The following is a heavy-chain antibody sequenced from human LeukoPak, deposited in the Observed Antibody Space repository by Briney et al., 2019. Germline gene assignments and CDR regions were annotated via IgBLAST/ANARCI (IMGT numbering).Heavy chain of an antibody. D-gene: IGHD1-26*01. V-gene: IGHV3-30*02. CDR2: IRYDGSNK. CDR3: AKDRAGGSYPTGGFDP. Sequence: GGSLRLSCAASGFTFSSYGMHWVRQAPGKGLEWEAFIRYDGSNKCYADSVKGRFTISRDNSKNTLYLQMNSLRAEDTAVYYCAKDRAGGSYPTGGFDPWGQGTLVTVSS. J-gene: IGHJ5*02. CDR1: GFTFSSYG.